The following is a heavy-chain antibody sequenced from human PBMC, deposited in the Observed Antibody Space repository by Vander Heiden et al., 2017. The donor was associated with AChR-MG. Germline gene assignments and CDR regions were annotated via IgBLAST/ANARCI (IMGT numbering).Heavy chain of an antibody. Sequence: EVQLLESGGGLVQPGGSLRLSCAAPGFTFSSYAMSWVRQAPGKGLEWVSAISGSGGSTYYADSVKGRFTISRDNSKNTLYLQMNSLRAEDTAVYYCAKDLAGSGYYTGMSDYWGQGTLVTVSS. CDR1: GFTFSSYA. J-gene: IGHJ4*02. D-gene: IGHD3-3*01. CDR3: AKDLAGSGYYTGMSDY. CDR2: ISGSGGST. V-gene: IGHV3-23*01.